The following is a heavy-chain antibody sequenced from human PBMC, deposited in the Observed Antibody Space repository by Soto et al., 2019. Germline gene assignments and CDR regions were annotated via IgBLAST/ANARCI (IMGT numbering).Heavy chain of an antibody. V-gene: IGHV3-9*01. CDR3: AKAGTISVYYYYMDV. Sequence: EVQLVESEGGLVQPGRSLRLSCAASGFTFDDYAMHWVRQAPGKGQEWVSGISWNSGSIGYADSVKGRFTISRDNAKNSLYLQMNSLRAEDTALYYCAKAGTISVYYYYMDVWGKGTTVTVSS. CDR1: GFTFDDYA. J-gene: IGHJ6*03. CDR2: ISWNSGSI. D-gene: IGHD1-7*01.